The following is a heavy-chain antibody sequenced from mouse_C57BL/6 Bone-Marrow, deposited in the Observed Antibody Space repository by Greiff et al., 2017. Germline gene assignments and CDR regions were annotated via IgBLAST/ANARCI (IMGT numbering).Heavy chain of an antibody. D-gene: IGHD2-14*01. CDR2: IDPENGDT. J-gene: IGHJ3*01. CDR3: TTCEEYDGRAY. Sequence: EVQLQQSGAELVRPGASVKLSCTASGFNIKDDYMHWVKQRPEQGLEWIGWIDPENGDTEYASKFQGKATITADTSSNTAYLQLSSLTSEDTAVYYCTTCEEYDGRAYWGQGTLVTVSA. V-gene: IGHV14-4*01. CDR1: GFNIKDDY.